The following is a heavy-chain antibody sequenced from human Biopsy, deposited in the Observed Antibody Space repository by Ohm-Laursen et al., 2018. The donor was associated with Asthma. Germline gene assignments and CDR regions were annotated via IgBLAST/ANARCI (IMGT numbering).Heavy chain of an antibody. D-gene: IGHD2-2*01. V-gene: IGHV1-69*13. CDR2: INSGFGTT. J-gene: IGHJ4*02. CDR1: GGTFNTYV. Sequence: GASVKVSCKPLGGTFNTYVIGWVRQAPGQGLEWMGGINSGFGTTTYPQKFQDRVTITADDSTSTVYMELSSLRSEDTAVYYCARKAGSCISRTCYSLDFWGQGTLVTVSS. CDR3: ARKAGSCISRTCYSLDF.